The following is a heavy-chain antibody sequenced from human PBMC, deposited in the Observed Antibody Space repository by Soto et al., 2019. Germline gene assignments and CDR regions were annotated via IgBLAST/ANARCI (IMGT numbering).Heavy chain of an antibody. CDR3: AGYYDSSGYVHDAFAI. Sequence: EVQLVESGGGLVQPGRSLRLSCAASGFTFDEYAMHWVRQAPGKGLEGVSGISWNSGSIGYVDSVKGRFNISRDNARNSLYLQMNSLRAEDTALYYCAGYYDSSGYVHDAFAIWGQGTLVTVSS. CDR2: ISWNSGSI. V-gene: IGHV3-9*01. D-gene: IGHD3-22*01. CDR1: GFTFDEYA. J-gene: IGHJ3*02.